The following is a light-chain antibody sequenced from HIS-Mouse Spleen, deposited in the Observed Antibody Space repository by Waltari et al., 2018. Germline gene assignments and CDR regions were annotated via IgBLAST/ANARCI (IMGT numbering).Light chain of an antibody. V-gene: IGLV3-10*01. J-gene: IGLJ2*01. Sequence: SYELTQPPSVSVSPGQTARITCSGDALPTKYAYWYHQKSGQAPVLVIDEDSKRPSGIPERFSGSSSGTMATLTISGAQVEDEADYYCYSTDSSGNHRVFGGGTKLTVL. CDR2: EDS. CDR3: YSTDSSGNHRV. CDR1: ALPTKY.